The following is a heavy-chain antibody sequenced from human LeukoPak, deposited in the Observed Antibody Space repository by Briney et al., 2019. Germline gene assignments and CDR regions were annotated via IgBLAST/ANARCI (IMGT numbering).Heavy chain of an antibody. Sequence: SVNVSCKASGGTFSSYAISWVRQAPGQGLEWMGGIIPIFGTANYAQKFQGRVTITTDESTSTAYMELSSLRSEDTAVYYCARGRSTIFGLDWFDPWGQGTLVTVSS. CDR1: GGTFSSYA. V-gene: IGHV1-69*05. D-gene: IGHD3-3*01. J-gene: IGHJ5*02. CDR3: ARGRSTIFGLDWFDP. CDR2: IIPIFGTA.